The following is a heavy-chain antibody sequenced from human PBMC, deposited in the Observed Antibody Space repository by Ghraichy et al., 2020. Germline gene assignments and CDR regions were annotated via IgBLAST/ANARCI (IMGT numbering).Heavy chain of an antibody. CDR3: ARHRYYGDYVDAFWFDP. V-gene: IGHV4-59*08. CDR1: GGSISSYY. CDR2: IYYSGST. J-gene: IGHJ5*02. D-gene: IGHD4-17*01. Sequence: ESLNISCTVSGGSISSYYWSWIRQPPGKGLEWIGYIYYSGSTNYNPSLKSRVTISVDTSKNQFSLKLSSVTAADTAVYYCARHRYYGDYVDAFWFDPWGQGTLVTVSS.